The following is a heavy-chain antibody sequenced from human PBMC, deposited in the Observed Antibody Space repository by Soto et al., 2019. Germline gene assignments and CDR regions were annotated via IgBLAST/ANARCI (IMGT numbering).Heavy chain of an antibody. Sequence: QVQLVQSGAEVKKPGSSVKVSCKASGGTFSSYTISWVRQAPGQGLEWMGRIIPILGIANYAQKFQGRVTITADKYTSKAYMELSSLISEDTAVYYCAILGATTPTDDYWGQGTLVPVSS. V-gene: IGHV1-69*02. CDR2: IIPILGIA. CDR3: AILGATTPTDDY. CDR1: GGTFSSYT. J-gene: IGHJ4*02. D-gene: IGHD1-26*01.